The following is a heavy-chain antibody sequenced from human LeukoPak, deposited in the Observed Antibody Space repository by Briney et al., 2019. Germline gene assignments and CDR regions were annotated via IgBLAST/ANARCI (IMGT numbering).Heavy chain of an antibody. J-gene: IGHJ5*02. CDR1: GYTFTGYY. V-gene: IGHV1-2*02. D-gene: IGHD2-21*02. Sequence: ASVKVSCKASGYTFTGYYMHWVRQAPGQGLEWMGWINPNSGGTNYAQKFQGRVTMTRDTSISTAYMELSRLRSDDTAVYYCARELLVTYNWFDPWGQGTLVTVSS. CDR2: INPNSGGT. CDR3: ARELLVTYNWFDP.